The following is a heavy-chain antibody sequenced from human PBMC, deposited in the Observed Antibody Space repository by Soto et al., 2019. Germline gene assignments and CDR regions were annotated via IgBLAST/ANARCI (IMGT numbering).Heavy chain of an antibody. CDR3: ARDHSSLATLVAGPDAIDI. V-gene: IGHV1-18*01. J-gene: IGHJ6*02. D-gene: IGHD6-19*01. CDR2: ISAYNGNT. Sequence: ASVKVSCKASGYTFTSYGISWVRQAPGQGLEWMGWISAYNGNTNYAQKLQGRVTMTTDTSTSTAYMERRSLRSDDTAVYYCARDHSSLATLVAGPDAIDIWGQGTTVTVSS. CDR1: GYTFTSYG.